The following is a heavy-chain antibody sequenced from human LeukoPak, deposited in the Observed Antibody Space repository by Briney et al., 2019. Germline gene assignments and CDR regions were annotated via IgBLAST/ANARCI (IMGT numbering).Heavy chain of an antibody. V-gene: IGHV3-74*01. J-gene: IGHJ3*02. D-gene: IGHD3-22*01. CDR3: ARIGQPVYDSSGVISNDAFDI. CDR1: GFTFGSHR. CDR2: INADGTEA. Sequence: GGSLRLSCAASGFTFGSHRMHWVRQAPGQGPVWVARINADGTEAIYADAVKGRFTISRENAKNSLYLQMNSLRAGDTAVYYCARIGQPVYDSSGVISNDAFDIWGQGTMVTVSS.